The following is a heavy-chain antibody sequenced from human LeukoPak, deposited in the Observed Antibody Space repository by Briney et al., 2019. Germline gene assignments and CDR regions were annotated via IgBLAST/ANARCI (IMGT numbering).Heavy chain of an antibody. Sequence: PSETLSLTCTVSGGSISSSSYYWGWIRQPPGKGLEWIGSIYYSGSTNYNPSLKSRVTISVDTSKNQFSLKLSSVTAADTAVYYCARRNGYGYYFDYWGQGTLVTVSS. CDR1: GGSISSSSYY. CDR2: IYYSGST. D-gene: IGHD5-12*01. J-gene: IGHJ4*02. V-gene: IGHV4-39*07. CDR3: ARRNGYGYYFDY.